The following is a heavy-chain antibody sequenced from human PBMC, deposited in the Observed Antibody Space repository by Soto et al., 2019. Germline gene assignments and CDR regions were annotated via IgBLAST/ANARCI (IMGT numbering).Heavy chain of an antibody. D-gene: IGHD5-12*01. V-gene: IGHV1-24*01. CDR1: GYTLTELS. CDR2: FDPEDGET. J-gene: IGHJ6*02. CDR3: ATNRMGYGYGMDV. Sequence: CKVSGYTLTELSMHLVRQAPGKGLEWMGGFDPEDGETIYAQKFQGRVTMTEDTSTDTAYMELSSLRSEDTAVYYCATNRMGYGYGMDVWGQGTTVTVSS.